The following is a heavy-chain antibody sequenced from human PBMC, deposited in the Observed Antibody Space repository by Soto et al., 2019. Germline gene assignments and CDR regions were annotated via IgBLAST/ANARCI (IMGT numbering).Heavy chain of an antibody. V-gene: IGHV3-21*01. CDR1: GFTFSRYS. CDR2: ITSSSSYR. D-gene: IGHD3-22*01. J-gene: IGHJ4*02. CDR3: VRARSTDSRPHY. Sequence: GGSLRLSCAASGFTFSRYSMIWVRQAAGKGLEWVASITSSSSYRYYEDSLKGRLTISRDNPKNSLFLQLDSLRADHTAVYFCVRARSTDSRPHYWGQGTLVTVSS.